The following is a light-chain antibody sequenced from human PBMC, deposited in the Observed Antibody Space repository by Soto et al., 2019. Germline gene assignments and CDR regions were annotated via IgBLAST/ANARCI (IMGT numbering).Light chain of an antibody. CDR2: DVS. J-gene: IGLJ2*01. Sequence: QSALTQPASVSGSPGQSITISCTGTSSDVGGYNYVSWYQQHPGKAPKLMIYDVSNRPSGVSNRFSDSKSGNTASLTISGLKAEDEADYYCSSYTSSSTLVFGGGTKLTVL. CDR3: SSYTSSSTLV. CDR1: SSDVGGYNY. V-gene: IGLV2-14*01.